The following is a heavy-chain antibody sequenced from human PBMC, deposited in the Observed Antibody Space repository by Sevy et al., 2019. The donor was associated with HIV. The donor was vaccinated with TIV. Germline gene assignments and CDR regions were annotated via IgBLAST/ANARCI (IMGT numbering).Heavy chain of an antibody. Sequence: SETLSLTCTVSGGSISSYYWSWIRQPPGKGLEWIGYIYYSGSTNYNPSPMSRVTISVDTSKNQFSLKLTSVTAADTAVYYCARDPGIAVAGEYYFDYWGQGTLVTVSS. J-gene: IGHJ4*02. D-gene: IGHD6-19*01. CDR2: IYYSGST. V-gene: IGHV4-59*13. CDR3: ARDPGIAVAGEYYFDY. CDR1: GGSISSYY.